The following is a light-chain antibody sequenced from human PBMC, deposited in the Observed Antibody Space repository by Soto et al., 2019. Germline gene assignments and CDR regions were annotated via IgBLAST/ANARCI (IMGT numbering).Light chain of an antibody. CDR1: QSVSSNK. V-gene: IGKV3-20*01. Sequence: EIVLTQSPATLSSSPGERATLSCRASQSVSSNKLAWYQQKPGQAPRLLLFGVSNRATGITDRFSGSGSGTDFTLIISRLEPEEFAVYYCQQYGSSPWTFGQGTKVEIK. J-gene: IGKJ1*01. CDR2: GVS. CDR3: QQYGSSPWT.